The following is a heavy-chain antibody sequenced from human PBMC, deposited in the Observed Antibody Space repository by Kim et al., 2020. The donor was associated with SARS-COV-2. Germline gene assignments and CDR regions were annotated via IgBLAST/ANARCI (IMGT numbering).Heavy chain of an antibody. Sequence: GGSLRLSCVASGFSFSNYAMNWVRQAPGKGLEWVSIVRGSGANTYHADSVKGRFTISRDNSKNTVYLQLNSLSAGDTTVYYCARTGPWSSRNLDYWGQGTLVTVSS. CDR1: GFSFSNYA. CDR3: ARTGPWSSRNLDY. CDR2: VRGSGANT. V-gene: IGHV3-23*01. D-gene: IGHD6-13*01. J-gene: IGHJ4*02.